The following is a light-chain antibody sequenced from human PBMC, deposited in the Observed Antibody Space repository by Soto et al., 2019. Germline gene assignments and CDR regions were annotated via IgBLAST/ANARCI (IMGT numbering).Light chain of an antibody. Sequence: QSELTQPPSVSAAPGQQVTISCSGSSSNIGIHSVSWYQRLPGSAPKLLIYETTQRPSGIPDRFSGSKSGTSATLGITGLQTGDEADYYCGTWDNTLSGGVFGGGTKLTVL. CDR1: SSNIGIHS. CDR2: ETT. V-gene: IGLV1-51*02. J-gene: IGLJ3*02. CDR3: GTWDNTLSGGV.